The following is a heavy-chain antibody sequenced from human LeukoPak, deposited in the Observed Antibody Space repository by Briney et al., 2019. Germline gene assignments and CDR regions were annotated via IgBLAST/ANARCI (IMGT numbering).Heavy chain of an antibody. V-gene: IGHV3-21*01. CDR2: ITFSSSHI. Sequence: GGSLRLSCAAPGFTFSSYSMNWVRQAPGKGLECVSSITFSSSHIYYADSVKGRFTISRDNTKDSLYLQMNSLRAEDTAIYYCARGPQFSGPGWFDPWGQGTLVTVSS. CDR1: GFTFSSYS. J-gene: IGHJ5*02. D-gene: IGHD3-10*01. CDR3: ARGPQFSGPGWFDP.